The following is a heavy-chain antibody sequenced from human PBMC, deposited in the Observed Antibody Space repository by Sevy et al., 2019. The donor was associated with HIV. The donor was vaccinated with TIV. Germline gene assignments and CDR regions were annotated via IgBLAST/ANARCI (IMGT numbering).Heavy chain of an antibody. D-gene: IGHD3-3*01. CDR2: ISYDGSNK. Sequence: GESLKISCAASGFTFSSYAMHWVRQAPGKGLEWVAVISYDGSNKYYADSVKGRFTISRDNSKNTLYLQMNSLRAEDTAVYYCARDFRRITIFHWFDPWGQGTLVTVSS. CDR3: ARDFRRITIFHWFDP. J-gene: IGHJ5*02. CDR1: GFTFSSYA. V-gene: IGHV3-30-3*01.